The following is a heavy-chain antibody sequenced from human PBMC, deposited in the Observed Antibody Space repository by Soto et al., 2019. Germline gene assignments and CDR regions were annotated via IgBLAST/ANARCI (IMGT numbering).Heavy chain of an antibody. CDR2: ISYDGSNK. V-gene: IGHV3-30-3*01. CDR1: GFTFSSYA. D-gene: IGHD2-21*02. CDR3: ARPRVVVTAPLDY. Sequence: QVQLVESGGGVVQPGRSLRLSCAASGFTFSSYAMHWVRQAPCKGLEWVAVISYDGSNKYYADSVKGRFTISRDNSKNTLYLQMNSLRAEDRAVYYCARPRVVVTAPLDYWGQGTLVTVSS. J-gene: IGHJ4*02.